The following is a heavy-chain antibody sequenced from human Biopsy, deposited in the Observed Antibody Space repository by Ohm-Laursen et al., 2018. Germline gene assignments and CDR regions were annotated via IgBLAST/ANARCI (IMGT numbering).Heavy chain of an antibody. D-gene: IGHD4-23*01. CDR1: GAPFMVTS. CDR2: ILYTGYT. Sequence: GTLSLTGISSGAPFMVTSWTGIRRPPGRGLGGFGNILYTGYTSYNASLKSRVTISVDTSRNHFSLRLSSLTAADTAVYYCARGSNDFGGLYFPRWGQGTLLTVSS. CDR3: ARGSNDFGGLYFPR. J-gene: IGHJ4*02. V-gene: IGHV4-59*13.